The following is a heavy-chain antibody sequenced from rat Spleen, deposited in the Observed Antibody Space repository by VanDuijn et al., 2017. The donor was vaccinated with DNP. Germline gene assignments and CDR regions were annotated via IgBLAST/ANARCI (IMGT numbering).Heavy chain of an antibody. CDR2: ISATGGST. Sequence: EVQLVESGGGLVQPGRSLKLSCAASGFTFSYYGMAWVRQAPKKGLEWVASISATGGSTSYRDSVRGRFTISRDNAKSILYLQMDSLRSEDTATFYCTKDAFDYWGQGVMVTVSS. CDR1: GFTFSYYG. J-gene: IGHJ2*01. CDR3: TKDAFDY. V-gene: IGHV5-27*01.